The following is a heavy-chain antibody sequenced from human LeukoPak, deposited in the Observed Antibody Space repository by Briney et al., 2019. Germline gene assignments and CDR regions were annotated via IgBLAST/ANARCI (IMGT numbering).Heavy chain of an antibody. CDR3: ARGAVYYYGMDV. Sequence: GGSLRLSCAPSRFTLSTYEMNWVRQAPGKGLECVSYISSSGSTIHYADSVKGRFTISRDNAKNSLYLQMNSLRAEDTAVYYCARGAVYYYGMDVWGQGTTVTVSS. J-gene: IGHJ6*02. CDR2: ISSSGSTI. V-gene: IGHV3-48*03. CDR1: RFTLSTYE.